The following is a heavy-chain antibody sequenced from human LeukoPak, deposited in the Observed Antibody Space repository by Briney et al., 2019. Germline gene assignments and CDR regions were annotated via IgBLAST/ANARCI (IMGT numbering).Heavy chain of an antibody. Sequence: GRSLRLSCAASGFTFHDYAMHWVRQAPGKGLEWVSGISWNSGDIGYADSVKGRFTISRDNARNSLYLQMNSLRAEDTAVYYCARDRVTTSSWPRVEYYYMDVWGKGTTVTISS. CDR1: GFTFHDYA. J-gene: IGHJ6*03. D-gene: IGHD4-11*01. V-gene: IGHV3-9*01. CDR2: ISWNSGDI. CDR3: ARDRVTTSSWPRVEYYYMDV.